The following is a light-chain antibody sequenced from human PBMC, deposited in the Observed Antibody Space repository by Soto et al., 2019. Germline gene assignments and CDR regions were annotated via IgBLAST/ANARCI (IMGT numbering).Light chain of an antibody. V-gene: IGKV3-15*01. J-gene: IGKJ2*01. CDR2: GAT. Sequence: EIVMTQSPASLSVSSGESATLSCRASQNVATNLAWYQHKPGQPPRLLFYGATTRATGVPARFSGSGSGTYFTLTIRGPQSEDSALYYCQQYNDWPPEDTFGQGTKLEIK. CDR1: QNVATN. CDR3: QQYNDWPPEDT.